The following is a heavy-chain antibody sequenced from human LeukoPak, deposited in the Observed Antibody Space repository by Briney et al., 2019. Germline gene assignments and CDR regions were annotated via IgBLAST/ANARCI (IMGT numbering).Heavy chain of an antibody. V-gene: IGHV3-21*06. D-gene: IGHD2-21*01. CDR2: IFSRSESI. CDR3: ARELSQIVWGGLDY. J-gene: IGHJ4*02. Sequence: GGSLRLSCAASGFNSGAYTINWVRQAPGKGLEWVSCIFSRSESILYADSVKGRFSISRDNAKNLLYLQMDSLRVEDTAVYYCARELSQIVWGGLDYGGQGTLVSVSS. CDR1: GFNSGAYT.